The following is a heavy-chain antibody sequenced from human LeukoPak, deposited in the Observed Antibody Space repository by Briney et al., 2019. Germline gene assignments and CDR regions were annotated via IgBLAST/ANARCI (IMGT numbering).Heavy chain of an antibody. V-gene: IGHV1-69*05. CDR2: IIPIFGTA. CDR1: GGTFSSYA. Sequence: ASVKVSCKASGGTFSSYAISWVRQAPGQGLEWMGRIIPIFGTANYAQKFQGRVTITTDESTSTAYMGLSSLRSEDTAVYYCARENYGDYAVDYWGQGTLVTVSS. CDR3: ARENYGDYAVDY. J-gene: IGHJ4*02. D-gene: IGHD4-17*01.